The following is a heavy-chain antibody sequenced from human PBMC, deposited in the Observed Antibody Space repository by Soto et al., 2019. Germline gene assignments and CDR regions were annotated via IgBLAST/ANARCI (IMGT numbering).Heavy chain of an antibody. V-gene: IGHV4-39*01. CDR1: GGSISSSSYY. CDR2: IYYSGST. CDR3: ARHVRGRVVQWTYYYYYGMDV. J-gene: IGHJ6*02. Sequence: SETLSLTCTVSGGSISSSSYYWGWIRQPPGKGLEWIGSIYYSGSTYYNPSLKSRVTISVDTSKNQFSLKLSSVTAADTAVYYCARHVRGRVVQWTYYYYYGMDVWGQGTTVTVSS. D-gene: IGHD2-21*01.